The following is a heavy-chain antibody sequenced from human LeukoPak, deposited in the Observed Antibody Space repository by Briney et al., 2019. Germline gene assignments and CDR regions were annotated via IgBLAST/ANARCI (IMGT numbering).Heavy chain of an antibody. Sequence: SSETLSLTCTVSGGSISSYYWSWIRQPPGKGLEWIGRIYTSGSTNYNPSLKSRVTMSVDTSKNQFSLKLSSVTAADTAVYYCARTLINHAFDIWGQGTMVTVSS. CDR2: IYTSGST. D-gene: IGHD2/OR15-2a*01. V-gene: IGHV4-4*07. J-gene: IGHJ3*02. CDR1: GGSISSYY. CDR3: ARTLINHAFDI.